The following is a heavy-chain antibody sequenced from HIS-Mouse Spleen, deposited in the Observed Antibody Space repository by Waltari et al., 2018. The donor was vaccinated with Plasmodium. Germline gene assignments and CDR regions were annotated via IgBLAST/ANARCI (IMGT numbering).Heavy chain of an antibody. Sequence: PASGFTFSSYAMHWVRQAPGKGLEWVAVISYDVSNKSYEDSVKGRFTISRDNSKNTLYLQMNSLRAEDTAVYYCARAHTGYSSSWYYYGMDVWGQGTTVTVSS. CDR1: GFTFSSYA. J-gene: IGHJ6*02. D-gene: IGHD6-13*01. CDR3: ARAHTGYSSSWYYYGMDV. CDR2: ISYDVSNK. V-gene: IGHV3-30*04.